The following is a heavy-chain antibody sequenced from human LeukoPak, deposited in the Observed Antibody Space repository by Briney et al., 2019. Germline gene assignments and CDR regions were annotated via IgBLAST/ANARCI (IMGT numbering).Heavy chain of an antibody. J-gene: IGHJ4*02. CDR3: ARIPHYDILTGYYFDY. CDR2: IIPNSGGT. D-gene: IGHD3-9*01. V-gene: IGHV1-2*02. Sequence: ASVKVSCKASGYTFTVYYIHWLRQAPGQGPEWMGWIIPNSGGTNYAQKFQDRVAMTRDTSINTAYMELSSLTYDDTAVYYCARIPHYDILTGYYFDYWGQGTLVTVSS. CDR1: GYTFTVYY.